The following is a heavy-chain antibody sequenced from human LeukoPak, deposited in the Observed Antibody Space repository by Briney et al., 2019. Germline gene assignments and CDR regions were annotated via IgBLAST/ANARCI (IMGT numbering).Heavy chain of an antibody. CDR3: ARTGDGYNLDVFDI. CDR2: IYSGGST. V-gene: IGHV3-66*02. Sequence: GGSLRLSCAASGITVSSKNMNRVRQAPGKGLQWVSVIYSGGSTNYADSVKGRFTISRDNSKNTLYLQINSLRTEDTAVYYCARTGDGYNLDVFDIWGHGTMVTVSS. CDR1: GITVSSKN. D-gene: IGHD5-24*01. J-gene: IGHJ3*02.